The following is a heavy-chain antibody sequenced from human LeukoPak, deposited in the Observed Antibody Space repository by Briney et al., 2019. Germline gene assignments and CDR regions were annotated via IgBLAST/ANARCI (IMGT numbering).Heavy chain of an antibody. V-gene: IGHV1-18*01. Sequence: ASVKVSCKASGYTFTSYGISWVRQAPGQGLEWMGWISAYNGNTNYAQKLQGRVTMTTDTSTSTAYIELRSLRPDDTAVYYCARDFTVAGVPGGYWGQGTPVTVSS. CDR3: ARDFTVAGVPGGY. CDR2: ISAYNGNT. D-gene: IGHD6-19*01. J-gene: IGHJ4*02. CDR1: GYTFTSYG.